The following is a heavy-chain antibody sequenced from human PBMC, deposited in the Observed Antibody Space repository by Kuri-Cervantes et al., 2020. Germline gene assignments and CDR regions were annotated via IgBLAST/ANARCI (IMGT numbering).Heavy chain of an antibody. J-gene: IGHJ6*02. CDR2: IGSSSSYI. Sequence: GGSLRLSCAASGFTFSSYSMNWVRQAPGKGLEWVSSIGSSSSYIYYADSVKGRFTISRDNAKNSLYLQMNSLRAEDTAVYYCARGFRSRRSWPLGYYYGMDVWGQGTTVTVSS. CDR1: GFTFSSYS. D-gene: IGHD1-14*01. CDR3: ARGFRSRRSWPLGYYYGMDV. V-gene: IGHV3-21*01.